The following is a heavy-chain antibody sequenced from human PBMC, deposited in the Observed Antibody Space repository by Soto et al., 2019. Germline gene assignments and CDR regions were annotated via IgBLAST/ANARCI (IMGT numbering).Heavy chain of an antibody. Sequence: NVYCKTSGYTFTRYYMHLRRHNNGQGLEWMGIINPSGGSTSYAQKFQGRVTMTRDTSTSTVYMELSSLRSEDTAVYYCARNYGDYVLYYFHYWXQGTLVTVSS. J-gene: IGHJ4*02. CDR2: INPSGGST. V-gene: IGHV1-46*01. CDR3: ARNYGDYVLYYFHY. D-gene: IGHD4-17*01. CDR1: GYTFTRYY.